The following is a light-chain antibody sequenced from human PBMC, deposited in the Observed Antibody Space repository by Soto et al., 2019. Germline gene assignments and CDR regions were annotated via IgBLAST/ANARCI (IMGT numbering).Light chain of an antibody. CDR2: GAA. Sequence: EIVLTQSPGTLSLSPGERATLSCRASQSVSSSYLAWYQQKPGQAPRLLIYGAASRATGIPYRFSGSGSGTDFTLTISRLEPEDFAVYYRQQYGSSPPYTFGQGTKLAIK. V-gene: IGKV3-20*01. CDR3: QQYGSSPPYT. J-gene: IGKJ2*01. CDR1: QSVSSSY.